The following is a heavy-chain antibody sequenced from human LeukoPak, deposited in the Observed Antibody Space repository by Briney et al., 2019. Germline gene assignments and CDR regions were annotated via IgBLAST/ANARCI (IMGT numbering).Heavy chain of an antibody. V-gene: IGHV3-7*01. D-gene: IGHD2-21*02. Sequence: GGSLRLSCAASGFTFSSYWMSWVRQAPGEGLEWVAKINQDGTEKAYVDSVRGRFTISRDNAKNTLYLQLNSLSAEDTAVYFCVRVGGDYYPFNYWGQGTLVTVSS. CDR3: VRVGGDYYPFNY. J-gene: IGHJ4*02. CDR2: INQDGTEK. CDR1: GFTFSSYW.